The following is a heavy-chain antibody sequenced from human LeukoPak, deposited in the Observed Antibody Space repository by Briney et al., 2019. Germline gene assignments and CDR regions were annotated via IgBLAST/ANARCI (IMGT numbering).Heavy chain of an antibody. J-gene: IGHJ3*02. V-gene: IGHV3-15*01. CDR1: GFTFTNAW. CDR3: TTPEPRDDSSGYSVNDAFDI. CDR2: IQSKSDGETT. Sequence: GGSLRLSCAASGFTFTNAWMSWVRQVPGKGLEWDGRIQSKSDGETTEYAAPVKGRFTISRDDSKNTLYLQMNSLKIEDTGVYYCTTPEPRDDSSGYSVNDAFDIWGQGTMVTVSS. D-gene: IGHD3-22*01.